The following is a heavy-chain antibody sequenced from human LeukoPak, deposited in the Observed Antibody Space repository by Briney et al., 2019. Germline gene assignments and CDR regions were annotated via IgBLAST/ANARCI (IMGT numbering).Heavy chain of an antibody. V-gene: IGHV3-21*04. Sequence: PGGSLRLSCAASGFTFSRYTMNWVRQAPGKGLEWVSSISSSSSYIYYADSVKGRFTISRDNAQNSLYLQMNSLRAEDTAIYYCARVSSTGYAVSSGLYYWGQGALVTVSS. CDR3: ARVSSTGYAVSSGLYY. CDR1: GFTFSRYT. D-gene: IGHD3-22*01. CDR2: ISSSSSYI. J-gene: IGHJ4*02.